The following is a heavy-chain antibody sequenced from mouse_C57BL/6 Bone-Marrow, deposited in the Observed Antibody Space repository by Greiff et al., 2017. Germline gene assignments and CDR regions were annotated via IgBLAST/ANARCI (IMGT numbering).Heavy chain of an antibody. CDR1: GYAFTNYL. J-gene: IGHJ3*01. CDR2: INPGSGGT. V-gene: IGHV1-54*01. D-gene: IGHD1-1*01. CDR3: AREEGGSSYSWFAY. Sequence: VQLQQSGAELVRPGTSVKVSCKASGYAFTNYLIEWVKQRPGQGLEWIGVINPGSGGTNYNEKFKGKATLTADKSSSTAYMPLSSLTSEDSAVYFCAREEGGSSYSWFAYWGQGTLVTVSA.